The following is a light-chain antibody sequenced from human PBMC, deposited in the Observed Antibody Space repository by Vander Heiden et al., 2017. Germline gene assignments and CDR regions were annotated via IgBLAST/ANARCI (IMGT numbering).Light chain of an antibody. V-gene: IGKV3-20*01. J-gene: IGKJ4*01. Sequence: EIVLTQYPGTLSLSQGERATLSCRASQSVSSSYLAWSQQKPGQAPRLLIYGASSRATGIPDRFSGSGSGTDFTLTISRLEPEDFAVYYCQQYVSSLTFGGGTKVEIK. CDR2: GAS. CDR1: QSVSSSY. CDR3: QQYVSSLT.